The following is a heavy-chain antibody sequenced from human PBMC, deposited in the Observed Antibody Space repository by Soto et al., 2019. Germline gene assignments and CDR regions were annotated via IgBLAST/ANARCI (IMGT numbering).Heavy chain of an antibody. CDR2: IHNSGST. J-gene: IGHJ4*01. D-gene: IGHD1-26*01. CDR3: ERSWSGTDY. CDR1: GGSITSYY. Sequence: QVQLQESGPGLVKPSETLSLTCTVSGGSITSYYWSWIRQPPGKGLEWIGYIHNSGSTSYNTSLQRRVNISADVSTNQFSLDLRSVTAADTAVYYCERSWSGTDYWGHGTLVTVSS. V-gene: IGHV4-59*01.